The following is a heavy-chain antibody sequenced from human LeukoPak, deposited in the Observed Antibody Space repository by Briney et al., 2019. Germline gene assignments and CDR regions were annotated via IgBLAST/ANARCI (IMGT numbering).Heavy chain of an antibody. CDR3: ARHDYGDYVFDY. D-gene: IGHD4-17*01. J-gene: IGHJ4*02. Sequence: PSQTLSLTCTVSGGPISSGGYYWSWIRQHPGKGLEWIGYIYYSGSTYYNPSLKSRVTISVDTSKNQFSLKLSSVTAADTAVYYCARHDYGDYVFDYWGQGTLVTVSS. CDR2: IYYSGST. V-gene: IGHV4-31*03. CDR1: GGPISSGGYY.